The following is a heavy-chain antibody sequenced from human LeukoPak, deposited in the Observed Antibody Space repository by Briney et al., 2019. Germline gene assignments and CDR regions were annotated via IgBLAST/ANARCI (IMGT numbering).Heavy chain of an antibody. V-gene: IGHV4-39*01. CDR1: GGSISSSSYY. D-gene: IGHD6-19*01. CDR3: ARPGSSGWYAFDY. J-gene: IGHJ4*02. Sequence: SETLSLTSTASGGSISSSSYYWGWIHQPPGKGLEWIGSIYYSGSTYYNPSLKSRVTISVDTSKNQFSLKLSSVTAADTAVYYCARPGSSGWYAFDYWCQGTLVTVSS. CDR2: IYYSGST.